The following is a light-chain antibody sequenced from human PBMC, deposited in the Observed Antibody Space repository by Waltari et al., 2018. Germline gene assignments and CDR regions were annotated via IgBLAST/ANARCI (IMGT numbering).Light chain of an antibody. J-gene: IGLJ3*02. CDR3: QSYDNDNVV. CDR2: EDY. Sequence: NFILTQTHSVSESPGKTVTISCTRSSGSIGSSYVQLYQQRPGSAPTTVIYEDYQRPSGVPERCSGSIDSSSNSAYVTISGLKPEDEADYYCQSYDNDNVVFGGGTRLTVL. V-gene: IGLV6-57*03. CDR1: SGSIGSSY.